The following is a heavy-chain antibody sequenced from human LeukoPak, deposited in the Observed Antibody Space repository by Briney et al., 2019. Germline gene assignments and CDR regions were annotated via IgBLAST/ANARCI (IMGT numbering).Heavy chain of an antibody. D-gene: IGHD6-19*01. CDR3: ARAQWLVLAVDY. CDR2: IYTSGST. CDR1: GGSVSTGSYY. V-gene: IGHV4-61*02. Sequence: SETLSLTCTVSGGSVSTGSYYWSWIRQPAGKGLEWIGRIYTSGSTNYNPSLKSRVTISVDTSKNQFSLKLSSVTAADTAVYYCARAQWLVLAVDYWGQGTLVTVSS. J-gene: IGHJ4*02.